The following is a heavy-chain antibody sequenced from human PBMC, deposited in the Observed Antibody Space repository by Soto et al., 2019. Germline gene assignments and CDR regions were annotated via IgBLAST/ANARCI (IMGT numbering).Heavy chain of an antibody. CDR1: GYIFRTYG. V-gene: IGHV1-18*01. CDR3: AREGPTRGFDY. D-gene: IGHD1-1*01. Sequence: QVQLVQSGAEVKKPGASVKVSCKASGYIFRTYGISWVRQAPGRGLEWMGWISPYNGNTTYAQKFQNRVTMTRDTTTVYMELRSLTADDTAGYHCAREGPTRGFDYWGQGSLVTVSS. J-gene: IGHJ4*02. CDR2: ISPYNGNT.